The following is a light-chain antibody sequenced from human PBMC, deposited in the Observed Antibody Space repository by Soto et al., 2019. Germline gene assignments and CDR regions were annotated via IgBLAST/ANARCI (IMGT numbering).Light chain of an antibody. CDR3: QTWDTGIQV. CDR2: VNSDGSH. V-gene: IGLV4-69*01. CDR1: SGHSNYA. Sequence: QPVLTQSPSASASLGASVKLACTLSSGHSNYAIAWHQQQPEKGPRFLMKVNSDGSHTKGDGIPDRFSGSSSGAERYLTISGLQSEDEADYYCQTWDTGIQVFGGGTKLTVL. J-gene: IGLJ2*01.